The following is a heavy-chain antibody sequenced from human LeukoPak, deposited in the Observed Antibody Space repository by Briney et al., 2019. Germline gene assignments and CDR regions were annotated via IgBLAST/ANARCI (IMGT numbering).Heavy chain of an antibody. J-gene: IGHJ4*02. CDR1: GVTFSSYG. V-gene: IGHV3-30*02. CDR2: IRYDGSNK. D-gene: IGHD2-2*02. CDR3: AKGLGVVVPAAIPGYFDY. Sequence: GESLRLACAASGVTFSSYGMHWVRQPPGKVLEWVAFIRYDGSNKYYADSVKGRLTIARDNSKNTLYLQMNRLRAEDTAVYYCAKGLGVVVPAAIPGYFDYWGQGTLVTVSS.